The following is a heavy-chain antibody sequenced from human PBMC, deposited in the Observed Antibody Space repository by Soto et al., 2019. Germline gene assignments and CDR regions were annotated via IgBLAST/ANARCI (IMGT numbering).Heavy chain of an antibody. J-gene: IGHJ6*02. CDR1: GGTFSSYA. CDR3: ARGCNWNAVYYYGMGV. D-gene: IGHD1-20*01. V-gene: IGHV1-69*13. CDR2: IIPIFGTA. Sequence: SVKVSCKASGGTFSSYAISWVRQAPGQGLEWMGGIIPIFGTANYAQKFQGRVTITADESTSTAYMELSSLRSEDTAVYYCARGCNWNAVYYYGMGVWGQGTTVTVSS.